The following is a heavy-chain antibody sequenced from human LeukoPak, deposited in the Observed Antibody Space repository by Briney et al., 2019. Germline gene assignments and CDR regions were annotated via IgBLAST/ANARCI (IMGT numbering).Heavy chain of an antibody. CDR2: IKFDGSDK. D-gene: IGHD2-15*01. CDR3: ARDMVD. V-gene: IGHV3-7*01. Sequence: GGSLRLSCAASGFTFSNYWMSWVRQAPGKGLEWVANIKFDGSDKFYVDSVKGRFTISRDNAKNSLYLQMNSLRAEDTAVYYCARDMVDWGQGTLVTVSS. J-gene: IGHJ4*02. CDR1: GFTFSNYW.